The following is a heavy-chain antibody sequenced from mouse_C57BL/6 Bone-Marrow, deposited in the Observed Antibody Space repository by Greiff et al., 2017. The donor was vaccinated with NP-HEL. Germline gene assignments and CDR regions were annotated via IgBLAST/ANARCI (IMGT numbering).Heavy chain of an antibody. CDR2: IDPSDSYT. D-gene: IGHD3-3*01. CDR3: GATRAY. Sequence: VQLQQPGAELVRPGTSVKLSCKASGYTFTSYWMHWVKQRPGQGLEWIGVIDPSDSYTNYNQKFKGKATLTVDTSSSTAYMQLSSLTSEDSAVYYCGATRAYWGQGTLVTVSA. CDR1: GYTFTSYW. V-gene: IGHV1-59*01. J-gene: IGHJ3*01.